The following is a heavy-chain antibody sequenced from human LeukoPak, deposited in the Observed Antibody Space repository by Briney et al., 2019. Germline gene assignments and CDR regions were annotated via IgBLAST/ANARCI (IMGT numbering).Heavy chain of an antibody. D-gene: IGHD3-16*02. V-gene: IGHV1-46*01. J-gene: IGHJ4*02. CDR1: GYTFTSYY. Sequence: ASVKVSCKASGYTFTSYYMHWVRQAPGQGLEWMGIINPSGGSTSYAQKFQRRVTMTRDTSTSTVYMELSSLRSEDTAVYYCARALSRGFGGIIVHFDYWGQGTLVTVSS. CDR3: ARALSRGFGGIIVHFDY. CDR2: INPSGGST.